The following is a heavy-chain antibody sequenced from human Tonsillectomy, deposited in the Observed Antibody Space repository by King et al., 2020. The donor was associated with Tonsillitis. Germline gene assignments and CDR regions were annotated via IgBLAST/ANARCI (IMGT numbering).Heavy chain of an antibody. J-gene: IGHJ3*02. D-gene: IGHD2-21*01. CDR2: ISAYNGDT. Sequence: VQLVQSGAEVKKPGASVTVSCKASGYTFTSHGVSWVRQAPGQGLEWMGWISAYNGDTNYAQKFQGRVTMTRDTSKNTAYMELRSLRSDDTAVYYCARAMHGSIPTFDAFNICGQGPMVTVSS. CDR3: ARAMHGSIPTFDAFNI. CDR1: GYTFTSHG. V-gene: IGHV1-18*04.